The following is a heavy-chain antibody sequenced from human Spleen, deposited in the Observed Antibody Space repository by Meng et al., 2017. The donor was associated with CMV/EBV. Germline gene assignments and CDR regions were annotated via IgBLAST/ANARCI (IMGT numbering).Heavy chain of an antibody. J-gene: IGHJ3*01. Sequence: GGSLRLSCAASRFTFSNYSMNWVRQAPGKGLEWISYISSGSSTRYYADSVKGRLTISRDNSKNTLYLQMNSLRAEDTAVYYCARENQFNTFDFWGQGTVVTVSS. CDR1: RFTFSNYS. V-gene: IGHV3-48*01. D-gene: IGHD1-14*01. CDR2: ISSGSSTR. CDR3: ARENQFNTFDF.